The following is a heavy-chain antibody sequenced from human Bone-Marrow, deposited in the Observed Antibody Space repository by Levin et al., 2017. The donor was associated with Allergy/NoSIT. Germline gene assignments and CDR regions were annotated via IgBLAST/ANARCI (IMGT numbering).Heavy chain of an antibody. Sequence: GESLKISCAASGFTFDDYTMHWVRRAPGKGLEWVSVISWDGATTYYADSLEGRFTISRDNSKNSLYLQLNSLVTEDTAFYYCAKDLSTSGWILDYWGQGTLVTVSS. J-gene: IGHJ4*02. CDR1: GFTFDDYT. CDR2: ISWDGATT. D-gene: IGHD6-19*01. V-gene: IGHV3-43*01. CDR3: AKDLSTSGWILDY.